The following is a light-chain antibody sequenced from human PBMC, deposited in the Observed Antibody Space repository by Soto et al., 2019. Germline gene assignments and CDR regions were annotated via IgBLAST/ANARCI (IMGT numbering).Light chain of an antibody. CDR3: QQSYSTPIT. J-gene: IGKJ5*01. V-gene: IGKV1-39*01. CDR2: AAA. CDR1: QSISSY. Sequence: DIQMTQSPSSLSASVGDRVTITCRASQSISSYLNWYQQKPGKAPKLLIYAAASLQSGVPSRFSGSGSATDFTLTISSLQPEDFAHYYFQQSYSTPITFGQGTRLEIK.